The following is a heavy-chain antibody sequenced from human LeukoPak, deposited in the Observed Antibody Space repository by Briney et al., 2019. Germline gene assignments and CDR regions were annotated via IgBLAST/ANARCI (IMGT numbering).Heavy chain of an antibody. D-gene: IGHD3-10*01. J-gene: IGHJ4*02. CDR3: ASAYGSGNYRYYFGY. V-gene: IGHV4-39*01. CDR2: IYYSGNT. Sequence: SETLSLTCTVSGVSISSSSYFWGWIRQPPGKGLEWIARIYYSGNTYYNPALRSRVTISVDTSKNPFSLKLSSVTAADAAVYFCASAYGSGNYRYYFGYWGQGTLVTVSS. CDR1: GVSISSSSYF.